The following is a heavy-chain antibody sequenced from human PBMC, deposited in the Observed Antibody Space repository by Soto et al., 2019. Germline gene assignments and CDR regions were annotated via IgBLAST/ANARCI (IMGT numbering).Heavy chain of an antibody. CDR1: GYTFTSYG. Sequence: ASVKVSCKASGYTFTSYGISWVRQAPGQGLEWMGWISAYNGNTNYAQKLQGRVTMTTDTSTSTAYMELRSLRSDDTAVYYCARGDIVATIFSWFDPWGQGTLVTVSS. CDR2: ISAYNGNT. CDR3: ARGDIVATIFSWFDP. V-gene: IGHV1-18*01. D-gene: IGHD5-12*01. J-gene: IGHJ5*02.